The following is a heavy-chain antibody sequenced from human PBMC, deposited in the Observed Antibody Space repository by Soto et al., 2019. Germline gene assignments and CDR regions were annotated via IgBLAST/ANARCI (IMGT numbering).Heavy chain of an antibody. CDR3: ARSITLPAPPLY. D-gene: IGHD1-20*01. Sequence: QAQLVQSGAEEKKPGASVKVSCKASGYTFTSYAMHWVRQAPGQRLEWMGWINAGNGNTKYSQKFQGRVTITRDTFSSTAYMELSSPTAEGTAVYSSARSITLPAPPLYWGPGTLVTVSS. CDR1: GYTFTSYA. J-gene: IGHJ4*02. CDR2: INAGNGNT. V-gene: IGHV1-3*05.